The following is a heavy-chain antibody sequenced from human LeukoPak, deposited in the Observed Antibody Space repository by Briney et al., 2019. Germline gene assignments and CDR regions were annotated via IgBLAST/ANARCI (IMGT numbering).Heavy chain of an antibody. J-gene: IGHJ4*02. Sequence: GASVKVSCKTSGNTFPSNAMHWVRQAPGQGLEWMGWISAYNGNTNYAQKLQGRVTMTTDTSTSTAYMELRSLRSDDTAVYYCARDGGESYGYWGQGTLVTVSS. CDR1: GNTFPSNA. V-gene: IGHV1-18*01. D-gene: IGHD3-10*01. CDR2: ISAYNGNT. CDR3: ARDGGESYGY.